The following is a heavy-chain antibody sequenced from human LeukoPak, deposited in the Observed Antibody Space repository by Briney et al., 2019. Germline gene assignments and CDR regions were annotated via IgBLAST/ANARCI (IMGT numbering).Heavy chain of an antibody. Sequence: GGSLRLSCAASGFTFSSYGMHWVRQAPGKGLEWVAFIRYDGSNKYYADSVKGRFTISRGNSKNTQYLQMNSLRAEDTAVYYCAKVSVPRYYYDSSGYIDHWGQGTLVTVSS. V-gene: IGHV3-30*02. CDR2: IRYDGSNK. J-gene: IGHJ4*02. D-gene: IGHD3-22*01. CDR3: AKVSVPRYYYDSSGYIDH. CDR1: GFTFSSYG.